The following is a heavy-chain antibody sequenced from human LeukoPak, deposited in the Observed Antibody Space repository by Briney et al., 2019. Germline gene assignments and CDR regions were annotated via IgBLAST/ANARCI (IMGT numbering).Heavy chain of an antibody. CDR1: GGSFSGYY. CDR3: ASFAGSYSEYSGSYSIDY. CDR2: INHSGST. Sequence: SETLSLTCAVYGGSFSGYYWSSIRQPPGKGLEWIGEINHSGSTNYNPSLKSRVTISVDTSKNQFSMKLSSVTAADTAVYYCASFAGSYSEYSGSYSIDYWGQGTLVTVSS. D-gene: IGHD1-26*01. V-gene: IGHV4-34*01. J-gene: IGHJ4*02.